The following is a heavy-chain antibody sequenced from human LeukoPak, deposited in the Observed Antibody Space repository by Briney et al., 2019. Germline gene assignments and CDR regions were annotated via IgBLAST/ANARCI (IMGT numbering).Heavy chain of an antibody. CDR3: ARYETRGAVESEY. V-gene: IGHV3-21*01. J-gene: IGHJ4*02. D-gene: IGHD6-19*01. CDR2: ISSESSHI. CDR1: GFTFSSYS. Sequence: GGSLRLSCAASGFTFSSYSMNWVRQAPGMRLYCVSSISSESSHILYADSVKGRFTISRDNAKNSLYLQMNSLRAEDTAVYYCARYETRGAVESEYWGQGSLVTVSS.